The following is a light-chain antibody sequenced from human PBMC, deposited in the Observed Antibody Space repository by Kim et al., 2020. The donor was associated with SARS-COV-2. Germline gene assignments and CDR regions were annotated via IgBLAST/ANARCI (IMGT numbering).Light chain of an antibody. Sequence: GQSITISCSGTRSDIGSYAFVSWYQQHPGIAPRLIIYDVYKRPLGVSNRFSASKSANTASLIISGLQTEDEGDYYCSSYATIAIVVFGPGTKVTVL. CDR2: DVY. V-gene: IGLV2-14*03. J-gene: IGLJ1*01. CDR1: RSDIGSYAF. CDR3: SSYATIAIVV.